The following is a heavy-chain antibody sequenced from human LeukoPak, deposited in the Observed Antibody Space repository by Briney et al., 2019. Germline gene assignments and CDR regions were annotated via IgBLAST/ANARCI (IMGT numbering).Heavy chain of an antibody. CDR1: DSSFRSHD. CDR2: IASDGAS. D-gene: IGHD3-10*01. CDR3: AKGPNFGSWRAVDY. V-gene: IGHV3-23*01. Sequence: PGGSLRLSCAASDSSFRSHDMSWVRQTLQKGLEWVSSIASDGASFYAASVRCRFTISRDTSQNILYLQMNSLRADDTAIYYCAKGPNFGSWRAVDYWGQGSLVTVSS. J-gene: IGHJ4*02.